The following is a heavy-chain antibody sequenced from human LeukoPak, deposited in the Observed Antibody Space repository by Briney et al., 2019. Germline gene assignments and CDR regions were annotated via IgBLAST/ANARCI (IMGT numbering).Heavy chain of an antibody. V-gene: IGHV1-58*02. CDR2: IVVGSGNT. D-gene: IGHD3-22*01. Sequence: EASVKVSCKASGFTFTSSAMQWVRQARGQRLERIGWIVVGSGNTNYAQKFQERVTITRDMSTSTAYMELSSLRSEDTAVYYCAVDSSGHHDAFDIWGQGTMVTVSS. J-gene: IGHJ3*02. CDR1: GFTFTSSA. CDR3: AVDSSGHHDAFDI.